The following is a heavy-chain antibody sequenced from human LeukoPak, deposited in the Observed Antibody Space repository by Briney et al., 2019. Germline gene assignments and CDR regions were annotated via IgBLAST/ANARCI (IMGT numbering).Heavy chain of an antibody. CDR3: ARSPLYYYDSSGYYSTGYYYYMDV. Sequence: SETLSLTCAVSGYSISSGYYWGWIRQPPGKGLEWIGSIYHSGSTYYNPSLKSRVTISVDTSKNQFSLKLSSVTAADTAVYYCARSPLYYYDSSGYYSTGYYYYMDVWGKGATVTVSS. V-gene: IGHV4-38-2*01. CDR1: GYSISSGYY. CDR2: IYHSGST. J-gene: IGHJ6*03. D-gene: IGHD3-22*01.